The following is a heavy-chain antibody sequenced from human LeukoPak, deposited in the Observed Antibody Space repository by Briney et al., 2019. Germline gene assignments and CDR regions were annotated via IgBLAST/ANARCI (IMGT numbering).Heavy chain of an antibody. D-gene: IGHD1-1*01. CDR1: GYTFTSYG. V-gene: IGHV1-18*01. J-gene: IGHJ6*03. CDR2: ISAYNGNT. Sequence: ASVKVSCKASGYTFTSYGISWVRQAPGQGLEWMGWISAYNGNTHYAQKLQGRVTMTTDTSTSTVYMELRSLRSDDTAVYYCARVEVNSGHPYYYYYMDVWGKGTTVTISS. CDR3: ARVEVNSGHPYYYYYMDV.